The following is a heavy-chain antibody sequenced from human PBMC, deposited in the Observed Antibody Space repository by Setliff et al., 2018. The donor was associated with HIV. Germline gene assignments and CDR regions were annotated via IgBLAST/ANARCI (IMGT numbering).Heavy chain of an antibody. D-gene: IGHD3-22*01. CDR3: ARVRVYDFDSSGYPLKWFDP. Sequence: SETLSLTCAMSGYSISSGYYWGWIRQPPGKGLEWIGTIYHSGSTYYNPSLKSRVTISVDTSKNQFSLKLNSVTAADTAVYYCARVRVYDFDSSGYPLKWFDPWGQGTLVTVSS. V-gene: IGHV4-38-2*01. J-gene: IGHJ5*02. CDR1: GYSISSGYY. CDR2: IYHSGST.